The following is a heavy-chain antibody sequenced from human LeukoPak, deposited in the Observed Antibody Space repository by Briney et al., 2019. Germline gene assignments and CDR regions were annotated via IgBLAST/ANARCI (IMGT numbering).Heavy chain of an antibody. J-gene: IGHJ3*02. CDR2: INHSGST. Sequence: SETLSLTCAVYGGSFSGYYWSWIRQPPGKGLEWIGEINHSGSTNYNPSLKSRVTISVDTSKNQFSLKLSSVTAADTAVYYCARRLKRVVAATPRAFDIWGQGTMVTVSS. CDR1: GGSFSGYY. CDR3: ARRLKRVVAATPRAFDI. D-gene: IGHD2-15*01. V-gene: IGHV4-34*01.